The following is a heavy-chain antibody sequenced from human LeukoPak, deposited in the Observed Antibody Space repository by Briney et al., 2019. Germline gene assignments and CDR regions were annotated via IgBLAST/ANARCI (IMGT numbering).Heavy chain of an antibody. CDR2: INPNTGGT. CDR1: GYTFTDYF. J-gene: IGHJ6*03. V-gene: IGHV1-2*06. D-gene: IGHD2-21*01. CDR3: ARDGFQGMILYVVYYMDV. Sequence: ASVKVSCKASGYTFTDYFIQWVRQSPGQGREWMGRINPNTGGTNYAQKFQGRVTFTIDTSTNTAYRELSRLIPDDTAVYYCARDGFQGMILYVVYYMDVWGKGTTVTVSS.